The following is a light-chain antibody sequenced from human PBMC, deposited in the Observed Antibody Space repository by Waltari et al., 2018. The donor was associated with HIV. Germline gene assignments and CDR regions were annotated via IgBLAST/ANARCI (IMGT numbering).Light chain of an antibody. CDR1: TTYIDGYNH. CDR3: SSYTSSSTKV. CDR2: DVS. J-gene: IGLJ2*01. Sequence: QSALTQPASVSGSPGQSITISCTGTTTYIDGYNHVPWYQQHPGKAPKLIIYDVSNRPSGLSNRFSGSNSGNTASLTISGLQAEDEADYYCSSYTSSSTKVFGGGTKLTVL. V-gene: IGLV2-14*03.